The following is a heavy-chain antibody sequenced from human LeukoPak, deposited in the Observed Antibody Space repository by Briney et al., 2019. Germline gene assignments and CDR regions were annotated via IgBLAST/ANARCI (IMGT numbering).Heavy chain of an antibody. CDR1: GGSFSGYY. CDR3: ARRFVLMVPRGFDY. Sequence: PSETLSLTCAVSGGSFSGYYWSWIRQPPGKGLEWIGEINHSGSTNYNPSLKSRVTISVDTSKNQFSLKLSSVTAADTAVYYCARRFVLMVPRGFDYWGQGTLVTVSS. J-gene: IGHJ4*02. V-gene: IGHV4-34*01. D-gene: IGHD3-10*01. CDR2: INHSGST.